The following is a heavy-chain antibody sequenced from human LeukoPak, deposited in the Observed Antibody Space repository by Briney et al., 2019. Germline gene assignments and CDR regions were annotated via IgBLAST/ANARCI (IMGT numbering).Heavy chain of an antibody. CDR2: IYSGGST. Sequence: GGSLRLSCAASGFTVSSNYMSWVRPAPGQGLEWVSVIYSGGSTYYADSAKGRFPISRDDSKTTLYLQMNSLRAEDTVVYYCARAWYYYDFLMDVWGKGPTVTVSS. CDR1: GFTVSSNY. J-gene: IGHJ6*04. V-gene: IGHV3-66*02. CDR3: ARAWYYYDFLMDV. D-gene: IGHD3-22*01.